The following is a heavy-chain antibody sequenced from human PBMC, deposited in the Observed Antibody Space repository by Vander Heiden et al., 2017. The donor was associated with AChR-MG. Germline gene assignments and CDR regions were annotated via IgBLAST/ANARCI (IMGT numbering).Heavy chain of an antibody. V-gene: IGHV1-18*01. J-gene: IGHJ6*02. CDR2: ISAYNGNT. CDR1: GYTFTSYG. CDR3: ASGADIVVVAAASDGYYYYGMDV. D-gene: IGHD2-2*01. Sequence: QVPLVQSGAEVKNPGASVKASCKASGYTFTSYGSPWVHQAPGQGLEWMGWISAYNGNTNYAQKLQGRVTMTTDISTSTAYMELRSLRSDDTAVYYCASGADIVVVAAASDGYYYYGMDVWGQGTTVTVSS.